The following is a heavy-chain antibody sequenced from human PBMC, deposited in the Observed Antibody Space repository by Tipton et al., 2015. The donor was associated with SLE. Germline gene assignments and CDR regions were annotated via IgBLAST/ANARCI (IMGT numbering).Heavy chain of an antibody. CDR1: DDSISGYY. Sequence: LRLSCTVSDDSISGYYWSWIRQPPGKGLEWIGYIGHSGSTNYNPSLNSRVTMSIDTPKNQFSLKLTSVTAADTAVYYCARQLGWGDPFAFDYWGQGTLVTVSP. J-gene: IGHJ4*02. CDR2: IGHSGST. V-gene: IGHV4-59*08. CDR3: ARQLGWGDPFAFDY. D-gene: IGHD2-21*02.